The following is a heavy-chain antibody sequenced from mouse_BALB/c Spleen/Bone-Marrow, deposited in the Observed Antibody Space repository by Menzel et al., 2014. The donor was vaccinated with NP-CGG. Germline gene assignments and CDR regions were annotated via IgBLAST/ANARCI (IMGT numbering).Heavy chain of an antibody. CDR3: ARRAGGWYFDV. J-gene: IGHJ1*01. V-gene: IGHV1S29*02. CDR1: GYTFTDYN. D-gene: IGHD3-1*01. Sequence: EVQLQQSGPELVKPGASVKISCKASGYTFTDYNMHWVKQSHGKSLEWIGYIYPYNGGTGYNQKFKSKATLTVDNPSSTAYMELRSLTSEDSAVYYCARRAGGWYFDVWGAGTTVTVSS. CDR2: IYPYNGGT.